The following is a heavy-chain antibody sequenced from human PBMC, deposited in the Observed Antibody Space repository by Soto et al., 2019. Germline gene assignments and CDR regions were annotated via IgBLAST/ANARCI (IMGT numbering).Heavy chain of an antibody. CDR2: IYSGDSDT. CDR3: ARVSDCVWWYFDL. V-gene: IGHV5-51*01. J-gene: IGHJ2*01. CDR1: GYSFTSYW. D-gene: IGHD2-21*02. Sequence: EVQLVQSGAEVKKPGESLKISCKGSGYSFTSYWIGWVRQMLGKGLEWMGIIYSGDSDTRYSPSFQGQVTISADKAISTAYLQWSCLRASDTAMYYCARVSDCVWWYFDLWGRGTLVAVFS.